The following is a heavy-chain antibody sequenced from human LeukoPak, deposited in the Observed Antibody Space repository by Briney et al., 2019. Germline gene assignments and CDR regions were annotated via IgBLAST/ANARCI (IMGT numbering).Heavy chain of an antibody. J-gene: IGHJ4*02. V-gene: IGHV3-48*01. Sequence: GGSLRLSCEGSGFSLSAYNMNWVRQAPGKGLESVSYISSSSATIFYADSVKGRFTISRDNAKNSLYLQMNSLRPEDTAVYFCARVGGTPNFDYWGQGTLVTVSS. D-gene: IGHD1-14*01. CDR2: ISSSSATI. CDR1: GFSLSAYN. CDR3: ARVGGTPNFDY.